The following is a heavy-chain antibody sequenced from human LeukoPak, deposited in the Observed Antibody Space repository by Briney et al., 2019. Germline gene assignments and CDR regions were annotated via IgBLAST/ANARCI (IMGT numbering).Heavy chain of an antibody. J-gene: IGHJ4*02. CDR1: GFTFSSYS. CDR2: ISSSSSYI. Sequence: GGSLRLSCAASGFTFSSYSMNWVRQAPGKELEWVSSISSSSSYIYYADSVKGRFTISRDNAKNSLYLQMNSLRAEDTAVYYCARDSGLYGSGSYPDYWGQGTLVTVSS. V-gene: IGHV3-21*01. CDR3: ARDSGLYGSGSYPDY. D-gene: IGHD3-10*01.